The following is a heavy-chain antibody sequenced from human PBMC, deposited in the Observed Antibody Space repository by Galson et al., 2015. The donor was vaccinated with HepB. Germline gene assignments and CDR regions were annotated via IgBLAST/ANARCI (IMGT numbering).Heavy chain of an antibody. CDR1: GFTFSSYS. CDR2: IGSSSSYI. D-gene: IGHD2-15*01. Sequence: SLRLSCAASGFTFSSYSMNWVRQAPGKGLEWVSSIGSSSSYIYYADSVKGRFTISRDNAKNSLYLQMNSLRAEDTAVYYCARGLPGAFDIWGQGTMVTVSS. J-gene: IGHJ3*02. CDR3: ARGLPGAFDI. V-gene: IGHV3-21*01.